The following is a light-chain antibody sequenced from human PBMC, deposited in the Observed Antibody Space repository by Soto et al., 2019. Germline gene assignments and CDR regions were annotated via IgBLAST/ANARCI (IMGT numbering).Light chain of an antibody. CDR2: DAS. J-gene: IGKJ4*01. V-gene: IGKV1-33*01. Sequence: DIQMTQSPSSLSASVGDRVTITCQASQDISNYLNWYQKKPGKAPKLLIYDASNLETGLTSRFRGSGSGTDFTFTISSLQPEDIATYYCQQYDNLPPLTFGGGTKVEIK. CDR3: QQYDNLPPLT. CDR1: QDISNY.